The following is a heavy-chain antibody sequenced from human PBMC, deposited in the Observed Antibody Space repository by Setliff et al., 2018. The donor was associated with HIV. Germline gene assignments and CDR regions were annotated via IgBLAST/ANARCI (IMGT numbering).Heavy chain of an antibody. Sequence: KPSETLSLTCTVSGGSISTGGYYWSWIRQHPGKGLEWIGYIYNSGGTYYNPSLKSRITMSIDTSKNQFSLKLNSVTAADTAVYFCARASRWGSIPLDYWGQGTLVTVSS. D-gene: IGHD2-21*01. J-gene: IGHJ4*02. CDR1: GGSISTGGYY. CDR3: ARASRWGSIPLDY. CDR2: IYNSGGT. V-gene: IGHV4-31*03.